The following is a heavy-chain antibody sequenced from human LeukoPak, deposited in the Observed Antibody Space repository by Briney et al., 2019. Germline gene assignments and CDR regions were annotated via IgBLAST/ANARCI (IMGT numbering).Heavy chain of an antibody. V-gene: IGHV3-23*01. CDR3: ARSYSGSYYYYFDY. J-gene: IGHJ4*02. D-gene: IGHD1-26*01. Sequence: GGSLRLSCVASGFTFSSYAMDWVRQAPGKGLEWVSAISGSGGNTYYADSVKGRFTISRDNSKNTLYLQINSLRAEDTAVYYCARSYSGSYYYYFDYWGQGTLVTVSS. CDR1: GFTFSSYA. CDR2: ISGSGGNT.